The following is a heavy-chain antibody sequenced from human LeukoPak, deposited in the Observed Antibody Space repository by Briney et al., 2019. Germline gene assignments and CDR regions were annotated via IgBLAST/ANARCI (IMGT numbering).Heavy chain of an antibody. CDR2: RLAHLRQE. CDR3: VYLYYGSESYFGRTHFYYRGLGV. D-gene: IGHD3-10*01. Sequence: SVNVSCKVYGGTFSVYAVMLVRLAPRQGLDWMGRRLAHLRQETYEHKFQGRLTINEEKSTTPAYMELRGLRSEDPAIYYCVYLYYGSESYFGRTHFYYRGLGVWGPGNTVSVSS. CDR1: GGTFSVYA. V-gene: IGHV1-69*04. J-gene: IGHJ6*02.